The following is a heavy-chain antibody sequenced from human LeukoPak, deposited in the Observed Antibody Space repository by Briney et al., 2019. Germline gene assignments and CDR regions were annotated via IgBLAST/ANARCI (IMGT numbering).Heavy chain of an antibody. CDR3: ARDFRVEHIVVVPAAMPANSGSRPLDY. V-gene: IGHV3-7*01. CDR1: GFTFSSYW. CDR2: IKQDGSEK. D-gene: IGHD2-2*01. J-gene: IGHJ4*02. Sequence: GGSLRLSCAASGFTFSSYWMSWVRQAPGKGLEWVANIKQDGSEKYYVDSVKGRFTISRDNAKNSLYLQMNRLRAEDTAVYYCARDFRVEHIVVVPAAMPANSGSRPLDYWGQGTLVTVSS.